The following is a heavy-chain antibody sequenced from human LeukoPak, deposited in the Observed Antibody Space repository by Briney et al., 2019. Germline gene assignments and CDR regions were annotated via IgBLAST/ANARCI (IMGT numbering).Heavy chain of an antibody. CDR1: GFTFSTYD. D-gene: IGHD3-10*01. CDR3: VRDPSGHGLDV. CDR2: IGKAGDT. V-gene: IGHV3-13*04. J-gene: IGHJ6*02. Sequence: PGGSLRLSCAASGFTFSTYDMHWVRQATGKGLEWVSGIGKAGDTHYPGSVKGRFTISRENAKNSLYLQMNSLRAGDTAVYYCVRDPSGHGLDVWGQGTTVTVSS.